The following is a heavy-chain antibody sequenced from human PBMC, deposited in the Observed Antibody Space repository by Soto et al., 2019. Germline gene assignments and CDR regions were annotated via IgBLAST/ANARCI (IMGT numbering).Heavy chain of an antibody. J-gene: IGHJ4*02. D-gene: IGHD5-12*01. CDR2: LHYNGST. Sequence: SETLSLTCAVSGDSISSYYCMWIRQPPGKGLEWIGNLHYNGSTKYNPSLKSRVTMSVDTSKNQFSLKLISVTAADTAKYFCAREGNLGRWLQPLDFWGQGTLVTVSS. CDR3: AREGNLGRWLQPLDF. CDR1: GDSISSYY. V-gene: IGHV4-59*01.